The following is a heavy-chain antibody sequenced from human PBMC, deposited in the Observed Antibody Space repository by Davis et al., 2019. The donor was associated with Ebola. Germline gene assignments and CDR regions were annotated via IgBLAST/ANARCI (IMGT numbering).Heavy chain of an antibody. CDR3: ARIYGGAFDI. D-gene: IGHD4-23*01. V-gene: IGHV3-53*01. Sequence: GGSLRLSCAASGFTVSSNYLSWVRQAPGKGLEWVSIIYVDGTTYYADSVKGRFTISRDNSKNTLYLEMKSLRAEDTAVYYCARIYGGAFDIWGQGTMVTVSS. CDR2: IYVDGTT. CDR1: GFTVSSNY. J-gene: IGHJ3*02.